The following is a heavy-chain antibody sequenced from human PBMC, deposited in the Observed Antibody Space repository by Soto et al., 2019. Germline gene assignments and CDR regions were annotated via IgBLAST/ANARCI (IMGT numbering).Heavy chain of an antibody. Sequence: SETLSLTCTVSGVSISSYYWSWIRQPPGKGLEWIGYIYYSGSTNYNPSLKSRVTISVDTSKNQFSLKLSSVTAADTAVYYCARTVDTAMVSYFDYWGQGTLVTVSS. CDR1: GVSISSYY. CDR2: IYYSGST. CDR3: ARTVDTAMVSYFDY. D-gene: IGHD5-18*01. J-gene: IGHJ4*02. V-gene: IGHV4-59*01.